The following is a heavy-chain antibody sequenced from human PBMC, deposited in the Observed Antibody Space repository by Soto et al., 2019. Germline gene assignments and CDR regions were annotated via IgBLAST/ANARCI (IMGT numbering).Heavy chain of an antibody. CDR1: GYSFTSYW. Sequence: GESLKISCKGSGYSFTSYWIGWVRQMPGKGLEWMGIIYPGDSDTRYSPSFQGQVTISADKSISTAYLQWSSLKASDTAMYYCASTHVATIPYLQHWGQGTLVTVSS. CDR2: IYPGDSDT. D-gene: IGHD5-12*01. J-gene: IGHJ1*01. V-gene: IGHV5-51*01. CDR3: ASTHVATIPYLQH.